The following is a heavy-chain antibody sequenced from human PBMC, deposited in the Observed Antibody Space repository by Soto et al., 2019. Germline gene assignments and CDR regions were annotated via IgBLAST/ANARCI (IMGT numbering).Heavy chain of an antibody. CDR2: IYYSGST. D-gene: IGHD6-19*01. CDR3: ARRGSSGWYWHFDL. CDR1: GGSISSYY. J-gene: IGHJ2*01. Sequence: PSETLSLTCTVSGGSISSYYWSWIRQPPGKGLEWIGYIYYSGSTNYNPSLKSRVTMSVDTSKNQFSLKLSSVTAADTAVYYCARRGSSGWYWHFDLWGRGTLVTVSS. V-gene: IGHV4-59*08.